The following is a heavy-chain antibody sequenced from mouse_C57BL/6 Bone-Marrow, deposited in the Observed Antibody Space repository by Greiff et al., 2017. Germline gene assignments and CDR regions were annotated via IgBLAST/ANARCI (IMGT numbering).Heavy chain of an antibody. CDR1: GYTFTSYW. J-gene: IGHJ2*01. CDR2: INPSNGGT. CDR3: AKGRVIYYDYDGGYYFDD. Sequence: QVQLKQPGTELVKPGASVKLSCKASGYTFTSYWMHWVKQRPGQGLEWIGNINPSNGGTNYNEKFKSKATLTVDKSSSTAYMQLSSLTSEDSAVYYCAKGRVIYYDYDGGYYFDDWGQGTTLTVSS. D-gene: IGHD2-4*01. V-gene: IGHV1-53*01.